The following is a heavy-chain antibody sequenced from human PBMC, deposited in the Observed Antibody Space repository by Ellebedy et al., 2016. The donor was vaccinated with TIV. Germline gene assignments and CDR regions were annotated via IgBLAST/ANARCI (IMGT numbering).Heavy chain of an antibody. J-gene: IGHJ6*02. D-gene: IGHD2-15*01. CDR2: INPNSGGT. Sequence: ASVKVSXXASGYTFTGYYMHWVRQAPGQGLEWMGWINPNSGGTNYAQKFQGWVTMTRDTSISTAYMELSRLRSDDTAVYYCARVRSLGGPNGMDVWGQGTTVTVSS. CDR3: ARVRSLGGPNGMDV. V-gene: IGHV1-2*04. CDR1: GYTFTGYY.